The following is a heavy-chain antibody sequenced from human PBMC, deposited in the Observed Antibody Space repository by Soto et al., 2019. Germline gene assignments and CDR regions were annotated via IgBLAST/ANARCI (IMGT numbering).Heavy chain of an antibody. V-gene: IGHV4-34*01. CDR2: INHSGTT. D-gene: IGHD3-3*01. CDR3: ARARFDSWSHIYYGLDV. CDR1: GGSFSGYS. Sequence: PSETLSLTCAVYGGSFSGYSWTWLRQPPGKGLEWIGEINHSGTTDYNPALKSRVTMSADTSNNQFSLRMTSVTAADTAVYYCARARFDSWSHIYYGLDVWGQGTPVTVSS. J-gene: IGHJ6*02.